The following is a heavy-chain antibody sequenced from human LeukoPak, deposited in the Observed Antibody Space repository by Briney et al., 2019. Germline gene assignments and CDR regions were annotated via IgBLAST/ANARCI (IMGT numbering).Heavy chain of an antibody. CDR1: GFTFSSYS. CDR3: ASVVGGYPWGYFDY. V-gene: IGHV3-21*04. J-gene: IGHJ4*02. CDR2: ISSSSSYI. D-gene: IGHD3-22*01. Sequence: GGSLRLSCAASGFTFSSYSMNWVRQAPGKGLEWVSSISSSSSYIYYADSVKGRFIISRDNSKNTLYLQMNSLRAEDTAGYYCASVVGGYPWGYFDYWGQGILVTVSS.